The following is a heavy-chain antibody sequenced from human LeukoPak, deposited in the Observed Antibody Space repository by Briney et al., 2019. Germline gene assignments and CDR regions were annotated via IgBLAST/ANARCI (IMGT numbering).Heavy chain of an antibody. CDR1: GYTFTSYA. Sequence: ASVKVSCKASGYTFTSYAMHWVRQAPGQRLEWMGWINAGNGNPKYSQKFQGRVTITRDTSASTAYMELSSLRPEDTAVYYCARYGDYYYYGMDVWGQGTTVTVSS. CDR3: ARYGDYYYYGMDV. CDR2: INAGNGNP. V-gene: IGHV1-3*01. J-gene: IGHJ6*02. D-gene: IGHD4-17*01.